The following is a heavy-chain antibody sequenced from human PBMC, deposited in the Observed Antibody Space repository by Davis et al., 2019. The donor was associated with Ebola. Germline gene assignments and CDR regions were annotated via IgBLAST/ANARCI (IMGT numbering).Heavy chain of an antibody. V-gene: IGHV1-46*01. CDR3: ARVNYYYYYYYGMDV. D-gene: IGHD1-7*01. J-gene: IGHJ6*02. Sequence: AASVKVSCKASGYTLTSHYMNWVRQAPGQGLEWMAIFNPSAGTTTYAAQRFQGRVTMTTDTSTSTAYMELRSLRSDDTAVYYCARVNYYYYYYYGMDVWGQGTTVTVSS. CDR1: GYTLTSHY. CDR2: FNPSAGTT.